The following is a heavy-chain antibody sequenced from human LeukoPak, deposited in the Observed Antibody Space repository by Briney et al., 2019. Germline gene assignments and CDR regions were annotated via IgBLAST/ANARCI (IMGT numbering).Heavy chain of an antibody. J-gene: IGHJ4*02. Sequence: SETLSLTCTVSGDSVSSGAYYWNWIRQHPGKGLEWLGYVYYSGGTYYNPSLKSRVAISIDTSRNQFSLKLSSVTAADTAVYYCARGLRSRGYCDYWGQGTLVTVSS. CDR3: ARGLRSRGYCDY. V-gene: IGHV4-31*03. D-gene: IGHD2-21*02. CDR1: GDSVSSGAYY. CDR2: VYYSGGT.